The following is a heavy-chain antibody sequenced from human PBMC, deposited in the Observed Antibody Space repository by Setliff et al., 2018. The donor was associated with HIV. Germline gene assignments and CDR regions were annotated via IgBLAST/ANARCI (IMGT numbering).Heavy chain of an antibody. CDR3: VKRRNFDWLMKSGPFDD. V-gene: IGHV4-4*02. CDR2: IDQSGTT. J-gene: IGHJ4*02. Sequence: AETLSLTCTVSGASIRNSAWWSWVRQSPGKRTEWLGEIDQSGTTNYNPSLKSRVTVSADASRNLFSLEMKSVTAADAAVYYCVKRRNFDWLMKSGPFDDWGQGLLVTVSS. D-gene: IGHD3-9*01. CDR1: GASIRNSAW.